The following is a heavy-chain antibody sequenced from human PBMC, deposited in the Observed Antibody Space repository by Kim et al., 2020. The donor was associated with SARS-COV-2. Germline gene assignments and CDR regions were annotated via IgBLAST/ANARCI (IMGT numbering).Heavy chain of an antibody. CDR1: GGYINNYY. J-gene: IGHJ6*02. Sequence: SETLSLTCTVSGGYINNYYWSWVRQPPGKGLEWIGQIYYSGPTNYNPSLQSRVTLSVDMSKNQFSVTLSSVTAADTAVYYCARDKRYNNGWVHNALDVWGQGTTVTVSS. D-gene: IGHD6-19*01. CDR2: IYYSGPT. CDR3: ARDKRYNNGWVHNALDV. V-gene: IGHV4-59*01.